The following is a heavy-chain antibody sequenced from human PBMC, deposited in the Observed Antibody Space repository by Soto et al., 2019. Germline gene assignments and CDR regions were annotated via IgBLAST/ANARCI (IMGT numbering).Heavy chain of an antibody. D-gene: IGHD2-2*02. V-gene: IGHV1-18*01. Sequence: ASVKVSCKASGYTFTSYGISWVRQAPGQGLEWMGWISAYNGNTNYAQKLQGRVTMTTDTSTSTAYMELRSLRSDDTAVYYCARDYDIVVVPAAIGWFDPWGQGTLVTVSS. CDR3: ARDYDIVVVPAAIGWFDP. CDR2: ISAYNGNT. J-gene: IGHJ5*02. CDR1: GYTFTSYG.